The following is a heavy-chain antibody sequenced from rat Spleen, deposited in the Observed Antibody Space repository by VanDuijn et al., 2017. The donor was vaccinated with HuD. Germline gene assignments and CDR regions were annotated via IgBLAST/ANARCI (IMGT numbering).Heavy chain of an antibody. V-gene: IGHV5-7*01. CDR3: AKDGPFNYGVFDY. Sequence: EVQLVESGGGLVQPGRSLKLSCVASGFTFSSFTMAWVRQAPKKGLEWVATISSGGSNTYYPDSVKGRFTISRDNAKSTLYLQMDSLRSEDTATYYCAKDGPFNYGVFDYWGQGVMVTVSS. D-gene: IGHD1-3*01. CDR2: ISSGGSNT. CDR1: GFTFSSFT. J-gene: IGHJ2*01.